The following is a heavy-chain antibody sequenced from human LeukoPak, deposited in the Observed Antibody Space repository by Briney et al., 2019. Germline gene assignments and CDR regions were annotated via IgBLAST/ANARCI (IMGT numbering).Heavy chain of an antibody. CDR3: AHIAVAGTFLDY. Sequence: GGSLRLSCAASGFTFDDYAMHWVRHAPGKGLAWVSGISWNSGSIGYADSVKGRFTISRDNAKNSLYLQMNSLRAEDTALYYCAHIAVAGTFLDYWGQGTLVTVSS. CDR1: GFTFDDYA. J-gene: IGHJ4*02. V-gene: IGHV3-9*01. D-gene: IGHD6-19*01. CDR2: ISWNSGSI.